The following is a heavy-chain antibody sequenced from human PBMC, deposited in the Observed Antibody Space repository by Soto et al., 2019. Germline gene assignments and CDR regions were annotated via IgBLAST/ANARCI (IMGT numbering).Heavy chain of an antibody. Sequence: QVQLVQSGAEVKKPGSSVKVSCKASGGTFSSYAISWVRQAPGQGLEWMGGIIPIFGTANYAQKFQGRVXXXXXXXXXXXXXXXXXXXXXXXXXYYCAREGDIVGATPVYFDYWGQGTLVTVSS. CDR3: AREGDIVGATPVYFDY. D-gene: IGHD1-26*01. J-gene: IGHJ4*02. V-gene: IGHV1-69*01. CDR2: IIPIFGTA. CDR1: GGTFSSYA.